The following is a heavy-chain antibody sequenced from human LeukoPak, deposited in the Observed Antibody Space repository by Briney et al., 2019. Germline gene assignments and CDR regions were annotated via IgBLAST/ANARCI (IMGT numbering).Heavy chain of an antibody. CDR2: ISGSGGST. J-gene: IGHJ4*02. V-gene: IGHV3-23*01. Sequence: GGSLRLSCAASGFTFSSYAMSWVRQAPGKGLEWVSAISGSGGSTYYADSVKGRFTVSRDNSKNTLYLQMNSLRAEDTAVYYCAKGYTYYDILTGYDGWGQGTLVTVSS. CDR3: AKGYTYYDILTGYDG. CDR1: GFTFSSYA. D-gene: IGHD3-9*01.